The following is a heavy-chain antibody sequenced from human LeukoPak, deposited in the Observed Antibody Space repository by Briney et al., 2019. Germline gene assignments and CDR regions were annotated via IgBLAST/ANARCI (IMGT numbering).Heavy chain of an antibody. D-gene: IGHD2-8*01. CDR1: GFTFSSFN. V-gene: IGHV3-21*01. J-gene: IGHJ4*02. CDR3: ATGAEYCTNGVCYRFDY. CDR2: ISTSSSYI. Sequence: GGSLRLSCAGSGFTFSSFNMKWVRQAPGKGLEWVSSISTSSSYIYYADSVKGRFTISRDNAKNSLYLQMNSLRAEDTAVYYCATGAEYCTNGVCYRFDYWGQGTLVTVSS.